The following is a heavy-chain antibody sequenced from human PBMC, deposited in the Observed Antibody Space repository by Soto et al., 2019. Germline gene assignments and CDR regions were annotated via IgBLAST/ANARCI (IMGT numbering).Heavy chain of an antibody. D-gene: IGHD2-15*01. V-gene: IGHV4-34*01. CDR1: GGSFSGYY. J-gene: IGHJ4*02. Sequence: PSETLSLTCAVYGGSFSGYYWSWIRQPPGKGLEWIGEINHSGSTNYNPSLKSRVTISVDTSKNQFSLKLSSVTAADTAVYYCARLVGYCSGGSCRNFDYWGQGTLVTVSS. CDR2: INHSGST. CDR3: ARLVGYCSGGSCRNFDY.